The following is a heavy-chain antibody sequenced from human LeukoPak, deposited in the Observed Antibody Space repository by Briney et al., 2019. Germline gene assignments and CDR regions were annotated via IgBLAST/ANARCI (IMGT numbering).Heavy chain of an antibody. CDR1: GFTFTVSS. Sequence: GGSLRLSCAASGFTFTVSSMNWVRQAPGKGLEWVSYISGRDTSTYYADSVKGRFTISRDNARNSLYLQMNSLKTEDTAVYYCTRHFGEGHSSGWYGLDYWGQGTLVTVSS. CDR2: ISGRDTST. D-gene: IGHD6-19*01. V-gene: IGHV3-48*01. CDR3: TRHFGEGHSSGWYGLDY. J-gene: IGHJ4*02.